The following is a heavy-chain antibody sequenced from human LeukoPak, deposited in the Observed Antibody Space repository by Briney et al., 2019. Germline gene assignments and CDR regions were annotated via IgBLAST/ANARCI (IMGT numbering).Heavy chain of an antibody. J-gene: IGHJ4*02. Sequence: SETLSLTCTVSGGSINNYYWTWIRQTPGKGLEWIGYIYYSGSTNYNPSLKSRVAISVDTSKNQFSLKLTSVTAADTAVYYCARGSGWYAYWGQGTLVTVSS. V-gene: IGHV4-59*01. CDR3: ARGSGWYAY. CDR1: GGSINNYY. D-gene: IGHD6-19*01. CDR2: IYYSGST.